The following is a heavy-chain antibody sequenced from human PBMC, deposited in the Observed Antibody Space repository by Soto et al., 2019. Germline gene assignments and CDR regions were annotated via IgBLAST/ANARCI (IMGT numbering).Heavy chain of an antibody. CDR2: IFHTGNT. CDR3: ARDLGKLITPEQ. V-gene: IGHV4-31*03. CDR1: GGSIRSGGYN. Sequence: SETLSLTCTVSGGSIRSGGYNWSWIRQLPGKGLEWIGYIFHTGNTYYNPSLKSRVTISVDTSQNQFSLRLSSVTAADTALYYCARDLGKLITPEQWGQGVLVTVSS. D-gene: IGHD7-27*01. J-gene: IGHJ1*01.